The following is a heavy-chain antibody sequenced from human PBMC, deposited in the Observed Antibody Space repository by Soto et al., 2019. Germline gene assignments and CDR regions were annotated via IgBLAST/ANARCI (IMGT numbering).Heavy chain of an antibody. Sequence: GASVKVSCKASGYTFTSYYMHWVRQAPGQGLEWMGIINPSGGSTSYAQKFQGRVTMTRDTSTSTVYTELSILRSEDMAVYYCAREGIVVVPAGPSDAFDIWGQGTMVTVSS. CDR2: INPSGGST. V-gene: IGHV1-46*03. D-gene: IGHD2-2*01. CDR3: AREGIVVVPAGPSDAFDI. J-gene: IGHJ3*02. CDR1: GYTFTSYY.